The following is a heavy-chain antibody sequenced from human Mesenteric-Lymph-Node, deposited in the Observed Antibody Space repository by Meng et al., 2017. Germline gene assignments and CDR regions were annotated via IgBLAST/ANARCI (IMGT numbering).Heavy chain of an antibody. J-gene: IGHJ4*02. Sequence: EVQLVESGGGRVKPGGSLRLSCADSRFTFSSYSMNWVRQAPGKGLEWVSSITSSGRYIYYADSVKGRFTISRDNAKNSLYLQMNSLRVEDTAVYYCASNGGGSDYWGQGTLVTVSS. CDR3: ASNGGGSDY. V-gene: IGHV3-21*01. D-gene: IGHD4-23*01. CDR1: RFTFSSYS. CDR2: ITSSGRYI.